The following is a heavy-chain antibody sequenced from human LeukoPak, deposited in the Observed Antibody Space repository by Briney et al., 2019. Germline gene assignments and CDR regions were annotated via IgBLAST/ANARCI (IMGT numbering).Heavy chain of an antibody. Sequence: GGSLRLSCAASGFTFSSYAMSWVRQAPGKGLEWVSVISDGGGSTHYADSVKGRFTISRDNSKNMLYLQMNSLRAEDAAVYYCAKAESSSWTYYFDYWGQGTLVTVSS. CDR2: ISDGGGST. J-gene: IGHJ4*02. CDR3: AKAESSSWTYYFDY. V-gene: IGHV3-23*01. CDR1: GFTFSSYA. D-gene: IGHD6-13*01.